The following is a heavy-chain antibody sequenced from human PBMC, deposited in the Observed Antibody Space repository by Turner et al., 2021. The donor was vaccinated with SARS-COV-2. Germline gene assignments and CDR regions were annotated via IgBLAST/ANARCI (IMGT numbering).Heavy chain of an antibody. CDR2: VSGLGDTR. Sequence: EVQVLESGGGLAQPGGSLRLACAASGFTFNPYAMSWVRQAPGKGLVWVSVVSGLGDTRFYADSVRGRFTISRDNTKNRVYLQMNSLRPDDTALYYCVRDRPRPGDRDALDIWGQGTMVTVSS. V-gene: IGHV3-23*01. D-gene: IGHD7-27*01. J-gene: IGHJ3*02. CDR1: GFTFNPYA. CDR3: VRDRPRPGDRDALDI.